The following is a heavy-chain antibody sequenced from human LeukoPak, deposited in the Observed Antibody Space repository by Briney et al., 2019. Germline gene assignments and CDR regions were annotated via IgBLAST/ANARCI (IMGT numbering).Heavy chain of an antibody. V-gene: IGHV4-4*07. CDR2: IYTSGTT. D-gene: IGHD6-6*01. Sequence: PSETLSLTCTVSGGSISSSYWSWIRQPAGKGLEWIGRIYTSGTTSYNPSLKSRVSISVDKSKNQLSLKVSSVTAADTAVYYCARLGYSSSSTGYYYYMDVWGKGTTVTVSS. CDR1: GGSISSSY. J-gene: IGHJ6*03. CDR3: ARLGYSSSSTGYYYYMDV.